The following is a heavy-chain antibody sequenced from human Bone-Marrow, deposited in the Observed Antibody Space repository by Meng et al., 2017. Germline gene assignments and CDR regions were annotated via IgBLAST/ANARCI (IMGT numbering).Heavy chain of an antibody. CDR2: IYYSGST. J-gene: IGHJ4*02. Sequence: SETLSLTCTVSGGSISSSSYYWGWIRQPPGKGLEWIGSIYYSGSTYYNPSLKSRVTISVDTSKNQFSLKLSSVTAADTAVYYCSRDYLGYCSSTSCYSYFDYWGQGTLVTVSS. CDR3: SRDYLGYCSSTSCYSYFDY. V-gene: IGHV4-39*07. D-gene: IGHD2-2*01. CDR1: GGSISSSSYY.